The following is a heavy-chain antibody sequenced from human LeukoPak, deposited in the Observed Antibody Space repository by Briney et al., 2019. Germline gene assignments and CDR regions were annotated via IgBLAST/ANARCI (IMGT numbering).Heavy chain of an antibody. CDR3: ARTVRFFGTS. J-gene: IGHJ5*02. CDR1: GFTSSIYG. D-gene: IGHD3-3*01. CDR2: IKQEGSET. Sequence: PGRSLRPSCAPSGFTSSIYGMSWVRQAPGKGLEWVANIKQEGSETYYVDSAKGRFTISRDNAKNALYLQMNSLRAEDTAMYYCARTVRFFGTSWGQGTLVIVSS. V-gene: IGHV3-7*01.